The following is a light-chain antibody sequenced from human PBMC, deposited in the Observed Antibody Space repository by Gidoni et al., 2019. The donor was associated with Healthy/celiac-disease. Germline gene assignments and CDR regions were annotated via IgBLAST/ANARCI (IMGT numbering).Light chain of an antibody. CDR1: QDISNY. Sequence: DIQMSQSPSSLSAPVGDRVTITCQASQDISNYLNWYQQKPGKAPKLLIYDASNLETGVPSRFSGSGSGTDFTFTISSLQPEDIGTYYCQQYDNLPFTFGPGTKVDIK. CDR2: DAS. J-gene: IGKJ3*01. CDR3: QQYDNLPFT. V-gene: IGKV1-33*01.